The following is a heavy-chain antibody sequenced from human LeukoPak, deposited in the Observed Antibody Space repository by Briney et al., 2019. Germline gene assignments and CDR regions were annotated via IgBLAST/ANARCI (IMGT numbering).Heavy chain of an antibody. CDR1: GFTFSNFA. J-gene: IGHJ4*02. CDR3: AKDLGSSGSYWAYFDY. Sequence: GGSLRLSCAASGFTFSNFAVSWVRQAPGKGLEWVSAISGNGDSTYYADSVKGRFTISRDNSKNTLYLQMNSLRPEDSAVYYCAKDLGSSGSYWAYFDYWGQGTLVTVSS. D-gene: IGHD1-26*01. CDR2: ISGNGDST. V-gene: IGHV3-23*01.